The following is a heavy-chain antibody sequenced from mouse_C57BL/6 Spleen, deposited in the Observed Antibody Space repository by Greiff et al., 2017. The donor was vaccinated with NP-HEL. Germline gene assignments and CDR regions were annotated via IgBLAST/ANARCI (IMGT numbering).Heavy chain of an antibody. J-gene: IGHJ2*01. CDR3: ACKSPNYFDY. V-gene: IGHV1-50*01. CDR2: IDPSDSYT. Sequence: QVQLKQPGAELVKPGASVKLSCKASGYTFTSYWMQWVKQRPGQGLEWIGEIDPSDSYTNYNQKFKGKATLTVDTSSSTAYMQLSSLTSEDSAVYYCACKSPNYFDYWGQGTTLTVSS. CDR1: GYTFTSYW.